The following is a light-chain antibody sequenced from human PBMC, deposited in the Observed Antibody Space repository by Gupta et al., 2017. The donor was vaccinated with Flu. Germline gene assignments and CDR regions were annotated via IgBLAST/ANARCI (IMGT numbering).Light chain of an antibody. V-gene: IGKV1-39*01. CDR3: QQNYSSPLYT. Sequence: IQLTQSPSSLSASVGDRVTITCRASQSISNYLNWYQHKLGKAPKLLIYAASSLYTGVPSRFSGGGSGTDFTLTITSLQPEDFATYYCQQNYSSPLYTFGQGTKLEIK. CDR2: AAS. J-gene: IGKJ2*01. CDR1: QSISNY.